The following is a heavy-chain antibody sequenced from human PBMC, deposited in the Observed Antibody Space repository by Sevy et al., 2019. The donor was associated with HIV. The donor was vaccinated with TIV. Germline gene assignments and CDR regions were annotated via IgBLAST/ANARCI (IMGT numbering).Heavy chain of an antibody. CDR2: INSDGSST. D-gene: IGHD3-22*01. CDR3: ARGYYYDSSGYYYGESVDY. CDR1: GFTFSSYW. Sequence: GGSLRLSCAASGFTFSSYWMHWVRQAPGKGLVWVSRINSDGSSTSYADSVKGRFTISRDNAKNTRYLQMNSLRAEDTAVYYCARGYYYDSSGYYYGESVDYWGQGTLVTVSS. V-gene: IGHV3-74*01. J-gene: IGHJ4*02.